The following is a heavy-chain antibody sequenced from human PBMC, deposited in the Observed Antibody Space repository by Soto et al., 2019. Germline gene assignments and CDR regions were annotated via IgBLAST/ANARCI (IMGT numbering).Heavy chain of an antibody. CDR3: AKGEGLLWFGERAAFDI. CDR1: GFTFSSYA. CDR2: ISGSGGST. Sequence: EVQLLESGGGLVQPGGSLRLSCAASGFTFSSYAMSWVRQAPGKGLEWVSAISGSGGSTYYADSVKGRFTISRDNSKNTLYLQMNSLRAEDTAVYYCAKGEGLLWFGERAAFDIWGQGTMGTVSS. V-gene: IGHV3-23*01. D-gene: IGHD3-10*01. J-gene: IGHJ3*02.